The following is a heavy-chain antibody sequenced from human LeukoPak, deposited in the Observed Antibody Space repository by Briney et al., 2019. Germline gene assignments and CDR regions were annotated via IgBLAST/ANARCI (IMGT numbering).Heavy chain of an antibody. CDR2: ISGGGAPV. D-gene: IGHD3-16*02. CDR3: ARDGNYDYVWGSYRRTYNWFDP. J-gene: IGHJ5*02. CDR1: GFTFSSYS. V-gene: IGHV3-48*01. Sequence: GGSLRLSCAASGFTFSSYSMNWVRLAPGKGLEWVSYISGGGAPVYYADSVEGRFTVSRDNVKNSLYLQMNSLRAEDTAVYYCARDGNYDYVWGSYRRTYNWFDPWGQGTLVTVSS.